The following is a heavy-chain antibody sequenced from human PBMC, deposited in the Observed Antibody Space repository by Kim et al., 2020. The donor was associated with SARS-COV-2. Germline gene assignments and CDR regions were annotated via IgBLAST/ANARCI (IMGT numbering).Heavy chain of an antibody. Sequence: YYADSVKGRFTISRDNAKNSLYLQMNSLRAEDTAVYYCARDFSMMGAFDIWGQGTMVTVSS. V-gene: IGHV3-11*04. J-gene: IGHJ3*02. CDR3: ARDFSMMGAFDI. D-gene: IGHD3-22*01.